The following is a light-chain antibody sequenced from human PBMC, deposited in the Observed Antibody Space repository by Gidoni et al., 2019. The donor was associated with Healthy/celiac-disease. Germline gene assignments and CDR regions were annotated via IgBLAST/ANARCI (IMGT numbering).Light chain of an antibody. Sequence: DIQMTQSPSSLSASVGDRVTITCRASQSISSYLNWYQQKPGKAPKLLIYAASSLQSGVPSRFSGSGSGTYFTLTISSLQPEDFATYYCQQSYSTPVTFXPXTKVDIK. CDR3: QQSYSTPVT. V-gene: IGKV1-39*01. CDR1: QSISSY. CDR2: AAS. J-gene: IGKJ3*01.